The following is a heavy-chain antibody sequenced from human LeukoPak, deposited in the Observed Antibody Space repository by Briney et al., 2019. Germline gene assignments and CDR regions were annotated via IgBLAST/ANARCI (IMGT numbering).Heavy chain of an antibody. CDR1: GGSISSSSYY. CDR3: ARHAVGATFDY. J-gene: IGHJ4*02. Sequence: SETLSLTCTVSGGSISSSSYYWGWIRQPPGKGLAWIGSIYYSGSTYYNPSLKSRVTISVDTSKNQFSLKLSSVTAADTAVYYCARHAVGATFDYWGQGTLVTVSS. CDR2: IYYSGST. D-gene: IGHD1-26*01. V-gene: IGHV4-39*01.